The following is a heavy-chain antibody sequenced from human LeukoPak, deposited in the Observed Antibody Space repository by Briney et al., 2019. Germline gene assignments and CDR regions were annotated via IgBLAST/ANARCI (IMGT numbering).Heavy chain of an antibody. CDR3: TRESIRDGYNSAFDI. J-gene: IGHJ3*02. CDR2: IRSKAYGGTT. V-gene: IGHV3-49*03. Sequence: PGGSLRLSCTASGFTFGDYAMSWFRQAPGKGLEWVGFIRSKAYGGTTEYAASVKGRFTISRDDSKSIAYLQMNSLKTKDTAVYYCTRESIRDGYNSAFDIWGQGTMVTVSS. D-gene: IGHD5-24*01. CDR1: GFTFGDYA.